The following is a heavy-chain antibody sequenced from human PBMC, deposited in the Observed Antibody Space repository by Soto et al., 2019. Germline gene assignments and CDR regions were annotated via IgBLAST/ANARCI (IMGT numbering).Heavy chain of an antibody. V-gene: IGHV4-30-2*01. Sequence: QLQLQESGSGLVKPSQTLSLTCAVSGGSISSGGYSWSWIRQPPGKGLEWIGYIYHGVSTYYNPSLKGRVTISVDRSKNQFSLKRSSVTAADTAVYYCARAEGGIFDYWGQGTLVTVSS. J-gene: IGHJ4*02. CDR3: ARAEGGIFDY. CDR1: GGSISSGGYS. CDR2: IYHGVST.